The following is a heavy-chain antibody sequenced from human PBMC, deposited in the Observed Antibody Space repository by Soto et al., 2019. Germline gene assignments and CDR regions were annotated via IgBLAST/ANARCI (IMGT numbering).Heavy chain of an antibody. CDR1: GFPFSSYA. D-gene: IGHD5-12*01. V-gene: IGHV3-30-3*01. CDR3: ASLYSGYDFWGSDYYYGMDV. CDR2: ISYDGSNK. J-gene: IGHJ6*02. Sequence: GGSLRLSCAASGFPFSSYAMHWVRQAPGKGLEWVAVISYDGSNKYYADSVKGRFTIPRDNSKNTLYLQMNSLRAEDTAVYYCASLYSGYDFWGSDYYYGMDVWGQGTTVTVSS.